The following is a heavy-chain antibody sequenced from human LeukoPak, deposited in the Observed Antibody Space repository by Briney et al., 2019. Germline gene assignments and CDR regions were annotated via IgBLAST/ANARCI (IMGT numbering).Heavy chain of an antibody. Sequence: GASVKVSCKVSGYTLTELSMHWVRQAPGKGLEWMGGFDPEDGETIYAQKFQGRVTMTEDTSTDTAYMELSSLRSDDTAVYYCARVAYGSGSYSQVDYWGQGTLVTVSS. CDR1: GYTLTELS. D-gene: IGHD3-10*01. CDR3: ARVAYGSGSYSQVDY. V-gene: IGHV1-24*01. CDR2: FDPEDGET. J-gene: IGHJ4*02.